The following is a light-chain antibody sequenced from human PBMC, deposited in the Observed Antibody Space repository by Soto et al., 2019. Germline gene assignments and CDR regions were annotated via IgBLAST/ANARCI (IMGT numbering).Light chain of an antibody. V-gene: IGKV3-11*01. Sequence: EIVLTQSPATLSLSPWERATLSCRASQSVSSYVAWYQQKPGQAPRLLIYDASNRATGIPARFSGSGSGTDVTLTISSLEPEEFAGYYCQQRSNWPITFGQGTRWRL. CDR3: QQRSNWPIT. CDR2: DAS. CDR1: QSVSSY. J-gene: IGKJ5*01.